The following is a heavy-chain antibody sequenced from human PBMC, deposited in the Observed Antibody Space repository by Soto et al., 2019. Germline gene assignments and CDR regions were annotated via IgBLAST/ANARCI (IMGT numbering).Heavy chain of an antibody. V-gene: IGHV1-8*01. CDR3: ARAIGHLSRNDH. D-gene: IGHD3-16*01. CDR1: GHTFTGYD. Sequence: QVQLVQSGAEVKKPGASVKVSCKASGHTFTGYDVNWVRQATGQGLEWMGWMNPNTGNTGYAQKFQGRVTMTMNTSISTAYMELSSLRYEDTAVYYCARAIGHLSRNDHWGQGTLVTVSS. J-gene: IGHJ4*02. CDR2: MNPNTGNT.